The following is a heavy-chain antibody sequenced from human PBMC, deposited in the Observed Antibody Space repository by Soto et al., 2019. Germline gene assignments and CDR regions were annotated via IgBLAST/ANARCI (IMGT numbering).Heavy chain of an antibody. CDR3: ARDEGMDLCSGGSCYLAGGVDP. D-gene: IGHD2-15*01. Sequence: GGSLRLSCAASGFTFSDYYMSWIRQAPGKGLEWVSYISSSGSTIYYADSVKGRFTISRDNAKNSLYLQMNSLRAEDTAVYYCARDEGMDLCSGGSCYLAGGVDPWGQGTLVTVSS. CDR1: GFTFSDYY. V-gene: IGHV3-11*01. CDR2: ISSSGSTI. J-gene: IGHJ5*02.